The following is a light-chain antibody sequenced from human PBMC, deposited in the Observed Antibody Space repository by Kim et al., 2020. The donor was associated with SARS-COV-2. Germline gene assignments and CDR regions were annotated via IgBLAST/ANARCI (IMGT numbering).Light chain of an antibody. Sequence: APGERAPLSSRASQTVNSMYLAWYQQKPGQAPRLLIYGASNRATGIPDRFSGSGSGTDFTLTISRLEPEDCAVYYCQQYENSPWTFGQGTKVDIK. CDR1: QTVNSMY. CDR2: GAS. V-gene: IGKV3-20*01. CDR3: QQYENSPWT. J-gene: IGKJ1*01.